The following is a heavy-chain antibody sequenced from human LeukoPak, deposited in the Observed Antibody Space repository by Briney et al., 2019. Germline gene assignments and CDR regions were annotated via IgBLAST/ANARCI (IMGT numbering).Heavy chain of an antibody. Sequence: SETLSLTCTVSGGSISGYYWSWIRQPPGKGLEWIGYIYYSGSTKYSPSLKSRVTISIDTSKKQFSLKLSSLTAADTAVYYCARAISSSWSPFDYWGQGTLVTVSS. J-gene: IGHJ4*02. CDR3: ARAISSSWSPFDY. D-gene: IGHD6-13*01. V-gene: IGHV4-59*08. CDR1: GGSISGYY. CDR2: IYYSGST.